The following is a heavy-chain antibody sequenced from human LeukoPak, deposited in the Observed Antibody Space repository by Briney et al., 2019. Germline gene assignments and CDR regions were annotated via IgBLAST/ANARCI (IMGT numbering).Heavy chain of an antibody. CDR2: IYHSGST. V-gene: IGHV4-38-2*02. J-gene: IGHJ4*02. CDR3: ARGSRRSYFDY. CDR1: GYSISSGYY. Sequence: SETLSLTCTVSGYSISSGYYWGWIRQPPGKGLEWIGSIYHSGSTYYNPSLKSRVTMSIDTSKNQFSLNLSSVTAADTAVYFCARGSRRSYFDYWGPGALVLVSS.